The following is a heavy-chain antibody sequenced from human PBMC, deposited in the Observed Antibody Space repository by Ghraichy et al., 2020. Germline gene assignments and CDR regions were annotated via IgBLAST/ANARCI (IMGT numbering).Heavy chain of an antibody. Sequence: SETLSLTCTVSGGSISSYYWSWIRQPPGKGLEWIGYIYYSGSTNYNPSLKSRVTISVDTSKNQFSLKLSSVTAADTAVYYCARAEQYYYDSRAGEWFDPWGQGTLVTVST. V-gene: IGHV4-59*01. J-gene: IGHJ5*02. CDR3: ARAEQYYYDSRAGEWFDP. CDR1: GGSISSYY. CDR2: IYYSGST. D-gene: IGHD3-22*01.